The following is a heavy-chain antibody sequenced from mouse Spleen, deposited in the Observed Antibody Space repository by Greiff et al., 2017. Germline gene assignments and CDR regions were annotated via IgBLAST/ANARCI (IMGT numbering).Heavy chain of an antibody. J-gene: IGHJ1*01. Sequence: EVQLQQSGGGLVQPGGSLKLSCAASGFTFSSYGMSWVRQTPDKRLELVATINSNGGSTYYPDSVKGRFTISRDNAKNTLYLQMSSLKSEDTAMYYCARETGTDWYFDVWGAGTTVTVSS. CDR3: ARETGTDWYFDV. V-gene: IGHV5-6-3*01. D-gene: IGHD4-1*01. CDR1: GFTFSSYG. CDR2: INSNGGST.